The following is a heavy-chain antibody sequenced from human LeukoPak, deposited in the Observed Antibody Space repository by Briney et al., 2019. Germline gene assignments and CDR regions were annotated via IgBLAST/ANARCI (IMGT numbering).Heavy chain of an antibody. Sequence: PGGSLSLPCAASGFSFGFYGLHWVGQAPGKGREGVAFIRTDGSIDYYADSVRGRFTISRDNAKNTLYLQMNSLRAEDAALYYCAKDQPEAYFDYWGQGTLVTVSS. D-gene: IGHD1-14*01. V-gene: IGHV3-30*02. J-gene: IGHJ4*02. CDR1: GFSFGFYG. CDR2: IRTDGSID. CDR3: AKDQPEAYFDY.